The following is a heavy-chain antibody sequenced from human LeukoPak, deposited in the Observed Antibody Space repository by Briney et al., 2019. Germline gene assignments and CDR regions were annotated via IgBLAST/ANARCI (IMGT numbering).Heavy chain of an antibody. D-gene: IGHD6-25*01. CDR3: ARGGLGQRLPGRYQPLDY. CDR1: GFTFSSYS. J-gene: IGHJ4*02. Sequence: GGSLRLSCAASGFTFSSYSMNWVRQAPGKGLEWVSSISSSSSYIYYADSVKGRFTISRDNAKNSLYLHMNSLRAEDTAVYYCARGGLGQRLPGRYQPLDYGGQGTLVTVSS. CDR2: ISSSSSYI. V-gene: IGHV3-21*01.